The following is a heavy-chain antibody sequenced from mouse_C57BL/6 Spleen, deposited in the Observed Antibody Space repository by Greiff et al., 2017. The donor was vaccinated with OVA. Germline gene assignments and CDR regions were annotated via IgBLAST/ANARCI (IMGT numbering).Heavy chain of an antibody. Sequence: VQLQQPGAELVKPGASVKLSCKASGYTFTSYWMHWVKQRPGQGLEWIGMIHPNSGSTNYNEKFKSKATLTVDKSSSTAYMQLSSLTSEDSAVYYCHYYGSSYGYFDYWGQGTTLTVSS. J-gene: IGHJ2*01. CDR3: HYYGSSYGYFDY. D-gene: IGHD1-1*01. CDR2: IHPNSGST. CDR1: GYTFTSYW. V-gene: IGHV1-64*01.